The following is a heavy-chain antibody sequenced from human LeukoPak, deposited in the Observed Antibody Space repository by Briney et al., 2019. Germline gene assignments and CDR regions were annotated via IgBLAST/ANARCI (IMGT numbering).Heavy chain of an antibody. CDR3: AKDLKITMVRGFDY. CDR2: ISGSGGST. Sequence: GGSLRLSCAASGFTFSSYAMSWVRQAPGKGLEWVSAISGSGGSTYYADSVKGRFTISRDNSKNTLYLQMNSLRAGDTAVYYCAKDLKITMVRGFDYWGQGTLVTVSS. V-gene: IGHV3-23*01. D-gene: IGHD3-10*01. J-gene: IGHJ4*02. CDR1: GFTFSSYA.